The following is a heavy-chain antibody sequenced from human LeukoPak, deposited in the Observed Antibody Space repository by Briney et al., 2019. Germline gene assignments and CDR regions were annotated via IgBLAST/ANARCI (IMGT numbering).Heavy chain of an antibody. V-gene: IGHV3-23*01. J-gene: IGHJ4*02. CDR2: ITPSDSGT. Sequence: GGSLRLSCEASGFTFSAYAMTWVRQPPGKGLEWVSTITPSDSGTYYADSVRGRFTISRDISENTLYLQMNSLRVDDTAVYYCAKAWGAADTFESWGQGTLVSVSS. CDR3: AKAWGAADTFES. CDR1: GFTFSAYA. D-gene: IGHD6-13*01.